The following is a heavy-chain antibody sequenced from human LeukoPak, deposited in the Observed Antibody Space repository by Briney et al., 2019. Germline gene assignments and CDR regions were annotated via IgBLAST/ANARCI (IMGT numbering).Heavy chain of an antibody. J-gene: IGHJ4*02. CDR1: GFTFSSNA. V-gene: IGHV3-23*01. CDR2: ISGSGAST. CDR3: AKEPNLMVYAIIDY. Sequence: GGSLRLSGAASGFTFSSNAMGWVRQAPGKGLEWGTAISGSGASTYYADSVKGRFTISRDNTKNTLYLQMNSLRAEDTAVYYCAKEPNLMVYAIIDYWGQGTLVTVSS. D-gene: IGHD2-8*01.